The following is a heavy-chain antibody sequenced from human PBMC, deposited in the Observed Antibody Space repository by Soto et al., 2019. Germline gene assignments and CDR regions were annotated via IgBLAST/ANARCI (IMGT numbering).Heavy chain of an antibody. CDR3: AKEGCELLRGFGP. J-gene: IGHJ5*02. D-gene: IGHD1-26*01. CDR2: ISGSGGRT. V-gene: IGHV3-23*01. CDR1: GYTFSSYA. Sequence: EVQLLESGGGLVQPGGSLRLSCAASGYTFSSYAMSWVRQAPGKGLEWVSAISGSGGRTNYADSVQGRFTISRDNSKNTLYLQMNSRRAEDTAVYYCAKEGCELLRGFGPWGQGTLVTVSS.